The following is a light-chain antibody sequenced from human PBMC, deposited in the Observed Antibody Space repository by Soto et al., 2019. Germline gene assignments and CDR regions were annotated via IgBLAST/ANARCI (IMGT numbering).Light chain of an antibody. J-gene: IGKJ4*01. CDR3: QQASSFPLT. CDR1: QGIGSW. V-gene: IGKV1-12*01. CDR2: SAS. Sequence: IQITQSPSSVSASVGDTVTITCRASQGIGSWVAWYREIPGKARRLLIYSASSLQSGTLSRFTGRGSGAAFTLTITNLQPEDVGVYHCQQASSFPLTFGGGTKVDI.